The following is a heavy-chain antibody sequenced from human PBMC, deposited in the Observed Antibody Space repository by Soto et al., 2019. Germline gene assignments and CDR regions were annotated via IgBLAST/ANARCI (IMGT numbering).Heavy chain of an antibody. Sequence: GGSLRLSCAASGFTFSSYSMNWVRQAPGKGLEWVSYISSSSSTIYYADSVKGRFTISRDNAKNSLYLQMNSLRAEDTAVYYCARENGRFKRYMDVWGKGTTVTVSS. V-gene: IGHV3-48*01. J-gene: IGHJ6*03. CDR1: GFTFSSYS. D-gene: IGHD2-8*01. CDR2: ISSSSSTI. CDR3: ARENGRFKRYMDV.